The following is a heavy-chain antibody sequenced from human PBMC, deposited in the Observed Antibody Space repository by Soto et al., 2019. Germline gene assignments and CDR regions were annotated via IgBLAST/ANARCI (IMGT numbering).Heavy chain of an antibody. V-gene: IGHV3-23*01. D-gene: IGHD2-15*01. CDR3: ASDGFRYCSGGRCYPDGFDY. CDR2: ISENGGTT. J-gene: IGHJ4*02. Sequence: EVQLLESGGGLVQPGGSLRLSCAASGFTFSNYAMTWVRQAPGKGLEWVSAISENGGTTDYADSAQGRFTVSRDNSKNTVSLQMNSLRAEDTAVYYCASDGFRYCSGGRCYPDGFDYWGQGTLVTVSS. CDR1: GFTFSNYA.